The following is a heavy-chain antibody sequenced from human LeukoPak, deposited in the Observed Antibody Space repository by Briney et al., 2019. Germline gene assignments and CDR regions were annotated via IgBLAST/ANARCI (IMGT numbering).Heavy chain of an antibody. CDR2: ISGRDDNT. J-gene: IGHJ4*02. V-gene: IGHV3-23*01. CDR1: GFTFSTYG. CDR3: AKRVAYSSGYYWDY. Sequence: GSLKLSCAASGFTFSTYGMTWVRPAPGKGLEGVSAISGRDDNTYYADSVKGRFSISRDNSKNTVHLQMNSLRVEDTAVFYCAKRVAYSSGYYWDYWGQGTLVTVSS. D-gene: IGHD6-19*01.